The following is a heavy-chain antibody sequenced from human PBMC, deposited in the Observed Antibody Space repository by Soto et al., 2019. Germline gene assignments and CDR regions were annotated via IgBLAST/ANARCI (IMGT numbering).Heavy chain of an antibody. CDR2: ISGSDDGT. CDR1: GFTVSSHA. V-gene: IGHV3-23*01. J-gene: IGHJ6*02. Sequence: EVQLLESGGGVVQRGGSLRLSCAASGFTVSSHAMSWVRQAPGKGLEGVASISGSDDGTYYGDSVKGRFTISRDSSSSTLYLQMNNLRGEDTAVYFCTKSRRGILMVYGFGGMDVWGQGTTVTVSS. CDR3: TKSRRGILMVYGFGGMDV. D-gene: IGHD2-8*01.